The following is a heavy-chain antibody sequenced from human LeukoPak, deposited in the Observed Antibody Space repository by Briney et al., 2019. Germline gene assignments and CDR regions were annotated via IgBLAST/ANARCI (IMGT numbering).Heavy chain of an antibody. Sequence: SETLSLTCAVYGGSFSGYYWSWIRQPPGKGLEWIGEINHSGSTNYNPSLKSRVTISVDTSKNQFSLKLSSVTAADTAVYYCASRYSGYDYWFDPWGQGTLVTVSS. D-gene: IGHD5-12*01. V-gene: IGHV4-34*01. CDR3: ASRYSGYDYWFDP. CDR2: INHSGST. J-gene: IGHJ5*02. CDR1: GGSFSGYY.